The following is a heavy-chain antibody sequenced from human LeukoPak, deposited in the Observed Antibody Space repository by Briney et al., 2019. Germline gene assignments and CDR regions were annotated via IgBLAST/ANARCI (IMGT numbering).Heavy chain of an antibody. CDR3: ARDLPGIRSWGI. Sequence: SETLSLTCTVSGGSISSSSYYWGWIRQPPGKGLEWIGSIYYSGSTYYNPSLKSRVTISVDTSKNQFSLKLSSVTAADTAVYYCARDLPGIRSWGIWGQGTMVTVSS. CDR2: IYYSGST. J-gene: IGHJ3*02. V-gene: IGHV4-39*02. D-gene: IGHD3-16*01. CDR1: GGSISSSSYY.